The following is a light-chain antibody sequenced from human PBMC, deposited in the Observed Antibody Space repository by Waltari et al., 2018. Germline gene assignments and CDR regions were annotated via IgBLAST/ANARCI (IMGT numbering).Light chain of an antibody. V-gene: IGKV3-20*01. J-gene: IGKJ1*01. Sequence: EIVLTQSPGTLSLSPGERATLSCRASQSVSRTLAWYQQKPGQAPRLLIYDASSRAAGIPDRFSGSGSGTDFSLTISRLEPEDFGVYYCQQYGTLPATFGQGTKVEI. CDR3: QQYGTLPAT. CDR1: QSVSRT. CDR2: DAS.